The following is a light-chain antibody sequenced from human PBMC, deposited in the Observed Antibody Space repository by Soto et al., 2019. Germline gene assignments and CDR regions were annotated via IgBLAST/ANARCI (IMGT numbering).Light chain of an antibody. J-gene: IGLJ2*01. CDR2: EDN. CDR1: SGSIASNY. CDR3: QSYDSSNLV. V-gene: IGLV6-57*04. Sequence: NFMLTQPHSVSESPGKTVTISCTRSSGSIASNYVQWYQQRPGSAPTTVIYEDNQRPSGVPDRFSGSIDSSSNSASLTISGVKTEDEADYYCQSYDSSNLVFGGGTKLTVL.